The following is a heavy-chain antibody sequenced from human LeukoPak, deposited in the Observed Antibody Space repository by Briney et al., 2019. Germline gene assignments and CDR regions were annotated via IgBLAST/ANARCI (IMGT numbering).Heavy chain of an antibody. D-gene: IGHD3-10*01. CDR3: ASSSIRGVLKASLDY. CDR1: GFTFSSYA. CDR2: ISYDGSNK. V-gene: IGHV3-30*04. J-gene: IGHJ4*02. Sequence: GGSLRLSCAASGFTFSSYAMHWVRQAPGKGLEWVAVISYDGSNKYYADSVKGRFTISRDNSKNTLYLQMNSLRAGDTAVYYCASSSIRGVLKASLDYWGQGTLVTVSS.